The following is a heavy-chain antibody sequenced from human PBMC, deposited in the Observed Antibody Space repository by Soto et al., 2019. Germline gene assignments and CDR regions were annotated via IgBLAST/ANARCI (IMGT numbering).Heavy chain of an antibody. D-gene: IGHD1-26*01. J-gene: IGHJ5*02. V-gene: IGHV4-59*01. Sequence: SETLSLTCSVPGGSISPYYWLWIRQGPGRGLEWIAYMYYSGRTNFNPSLKSRVTMSIETSRNQISLKMQSVTAADTAVYYCARGPPSPRILGPSRGPYFDPWGQGSLVTVSS. CDR2: MYYSGRT. CDR1: GGSISPYY. CDR3: ARGPPSPRILGPSRGPYFDP.